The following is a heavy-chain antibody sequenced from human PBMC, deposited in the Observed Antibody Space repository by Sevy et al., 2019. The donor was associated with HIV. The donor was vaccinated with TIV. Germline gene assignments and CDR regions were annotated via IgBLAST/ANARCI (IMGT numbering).Heavy chain of an antibody. CDR3: ARGDKLHRYYYDSSGYRISQHAAFDI. D-gene: IGHD3-22*01. J-gene: IGHJ3*02. V-gene: IGHV1-8*01. CDR2: MNPSRGNT. CDR1: GYTFTTYD. Sequence: ASVKVSCRTSGYTFTTYDINWVRQATGQGLEWMGWMNPSRGNTGSAQKFQGRLTMTRDTSTSTAYMELSSLESQDTAVYYCARGDKLHRYYYDSSGYRISQHAAFDIWGQGTMVTVSS.